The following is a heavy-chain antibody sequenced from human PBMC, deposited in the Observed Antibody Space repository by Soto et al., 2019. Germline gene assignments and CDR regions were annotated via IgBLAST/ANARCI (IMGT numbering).Heavy chain of an antibody. J-gene: IGHJ6*02. D-gene: IGHD3-3*01. CDR3: VREHRITIFGVVTYYGMDV. Sequence: SETLSPTCTVSGGSISSYYWSWIRQPPGKGLEWIGYIYYSGSTNYNPSLKSRVTISVDTSKNQFSLKLSSVTAADTAVYYCVREHRITIFGVVTYYGMDVWGQGTTVTVSS. V-gene: IGHV4-59*01. CDR2: IYYSGST. CDR1: GGSISSYY.